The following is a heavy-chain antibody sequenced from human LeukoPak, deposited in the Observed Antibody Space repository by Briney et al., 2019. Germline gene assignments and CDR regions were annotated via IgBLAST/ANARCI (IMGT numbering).Heavy chain of an antibody. D-gene: IGHD6-13*01. CDR2: INLNSGGT. J-gene: IGHJ4*02. CDR1: GFTFTDFY. CDR3: ARDRFSWTASGYFDY. Sequence: ASVKVSCKAYGFTFTDFYMHWVRQAPGQGLEWMGWINLNSGGTNYAQKLQGRVTMTTDTSTSTAYMELRSLRSDDTAVYYCARDRFSWTASGYFDYWGQGTLVTVSS. V-gene: IGHV1-2*02.